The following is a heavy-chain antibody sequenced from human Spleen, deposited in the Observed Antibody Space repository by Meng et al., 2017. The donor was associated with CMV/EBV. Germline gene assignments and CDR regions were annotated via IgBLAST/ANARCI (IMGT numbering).Heavy chain of an antibody. CDR3: ARAGDIVVVPAAIYGPPYGMDV. J-gene: IGHJ6*02. CDR2: ISSSSSYI. V-gene: IGHV3-21*01. D-gene: IGHD2-2*01. CDR1: GFTFSNYA. Sequence: LSLTCAASGFTFSNYAMSWVRQAPGRGLEWVSSISSSSSYIYYADSVKGRFTISRDNAKNSLYLQMNSLRAEDTAVYYCARAGDIVVVPAAIYGPPYGMDVWGQGTTVTVSS.